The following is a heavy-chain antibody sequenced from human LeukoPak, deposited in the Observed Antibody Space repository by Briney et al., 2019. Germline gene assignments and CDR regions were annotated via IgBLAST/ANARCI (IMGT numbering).Heavy chain of an antibody. CDR1: GFTFSTYA. Sequence: GGSLRLSCAASGFTFSTYAMSWVRQAPGKGQEWVSGISAGGGSTYYADSVKGRVTISRDNPKNTLYLQMNSLRAEATAVYYCATDQNNRNDGYFDYWGQGTLVTVSS. D-gene: IGHD1-20*01. CDR3: ATDQNNRNDGYFDY. J-gene: IGHJ4*02. CDR2: ISAGGGST. V-gene: IGHV3-23*01.